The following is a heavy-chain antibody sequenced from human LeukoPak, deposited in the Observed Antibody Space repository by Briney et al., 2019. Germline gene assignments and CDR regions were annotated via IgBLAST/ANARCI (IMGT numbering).Heavy chain of an antibody. D-gene: IGHD3-22*01. CDR1: GFTFSSYS. CDR3: ARVGYYDSSGYRAFDI. V-gene: IGHV3-21*01. Sequence: GGSLRLSCAASGFTFSSYSMNWVRQAPGKGLEWVSSISSSSSYIYYADSVKGRFTISRDNAKNSLYLQMNSLRAEDTAVYSCARVGYYDSSGYRAFDIWGQGTMVTVSS. J-gene: IGHJ3*02. CDR2: ISSSSSYI.